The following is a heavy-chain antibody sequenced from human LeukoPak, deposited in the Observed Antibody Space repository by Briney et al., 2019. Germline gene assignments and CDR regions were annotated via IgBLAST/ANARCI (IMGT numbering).Heavy chain of an antibody. CDR3: ARIHEVVPAKGMDV. CDR1: GYTFTSYV. J-gene: IGHJ6*02. CDR2: ISAYNGNT. D-gene: IGHD2-2*01. V-gene: IGHV1-18*01. Sequence: ASVKVSCKASGYTFTSYVISWVRQAPGQGLEWMGWISAYNGNTNYAQKLQGRVTMTTDTSTSTAYMELRSLRSDDTAVYYCARIHEVVPAKGMDVWGQGTTVTVSS.